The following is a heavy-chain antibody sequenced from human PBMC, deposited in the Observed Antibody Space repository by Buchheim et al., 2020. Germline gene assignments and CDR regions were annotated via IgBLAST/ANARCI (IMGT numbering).Heavy chain of an antibody. CDR2: VYYSGSA. CDR1: GGSINSGNYY. D-gene: IGHD6-13*01. CDR3: ARSLHVSRAAAGPLDF. V-gene: IGHV4-39*07. J-gene: IGHJ4*02. Sequence: QLQLQESGPGLVKPSETLSLTCTVSGGSINSGNYYWAWIRQPPGKGLEWIGSVYYSGSASYNPSLKSRVAISVDTSKNQFSLKLRSVTAADTAFYYCARSLHVSRAAAGPLDFWGQGTL.